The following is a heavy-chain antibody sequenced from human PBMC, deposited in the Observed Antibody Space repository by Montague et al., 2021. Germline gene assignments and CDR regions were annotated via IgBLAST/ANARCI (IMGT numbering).Heavy chain of an antibody. CDR2: IYHGTT. Sequence: SETLSLTCTVSGDSISSKYFWSWVRQPLGKGLEWIGEIYHGTTSYSPSLKGRLTVSMDTSKNQFSLKLSSVTAAATAIYYCAVGSESAWELLHHWGQGILVTVSS. D-gene: IGHD1-26*01. CDR3: AVGSESAWELLHH. J-gene: IGHJ5*02. CDR1: GDSISSKYF. V-gene: IGHV4-4*02.